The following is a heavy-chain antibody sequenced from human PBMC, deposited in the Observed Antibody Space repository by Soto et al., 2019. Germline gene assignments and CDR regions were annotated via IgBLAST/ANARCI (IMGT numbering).Heavy chain of an antibody. CDR1: GGSISSYY. Sequence: SETLSLTCTVSGGSISSYYWNWIRQPPGKGLEWIGYIYYSGITYYNPSLKSRVTISLDTSKNQFSLKLSSVTAADTAVYYCARGSSIAGLYYGMDVWGQGTTVTVSS. CDR3: ARGSSIAGLYYGMDV. CDR2: IYYSGIT. D-gene: IGHD6-6*01. J-gene: IGHJ6*02. V-gene: IGHV4-59*12.